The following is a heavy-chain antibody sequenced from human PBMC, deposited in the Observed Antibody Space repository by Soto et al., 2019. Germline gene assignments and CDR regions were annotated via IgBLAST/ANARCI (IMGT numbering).Heavy chain of an antibody. J-gene: IGHJ3*02. D-gene: IGHD3-3*01. CDR3: VKDVQNDLWDGYFRGPFHI. CDR1: GFTFSSYS. Sequence: PGGSLRLSCAASGFTFSSYSMNWVRQAPGKGLEWVSYISSSSSTIYYADSVKGRFTISRDNARNTLYLQMNTLRLEDTAIYFCVKDVQNDLWDGYFRGPFHIWGQGTMVTVSS. CDR2: ISSSSSTI. V-gene: IGHV3-48*01.